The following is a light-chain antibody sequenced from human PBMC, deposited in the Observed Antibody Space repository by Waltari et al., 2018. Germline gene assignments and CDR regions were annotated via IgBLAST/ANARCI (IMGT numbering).Light chain of an antibody. CDR1: QSVSSN. CDR3: QQYNDWPRT. J-gene: IGKJ1*01. CDR2: RAS. V-gene: IGKV3-15*01. Sequence: EIVMTQSPATLSVSPRERATLSCRASQSVSSNLAWYQQKPGQSPRLLIYRASTRATGIAARFSGSGSGTEFTLTISSLQSEDFALYYCQQYNDWPRTFGQGTKVEI.